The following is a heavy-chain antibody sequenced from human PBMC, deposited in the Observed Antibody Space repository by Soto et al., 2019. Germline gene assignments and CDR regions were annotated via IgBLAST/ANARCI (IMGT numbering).Heavy chain of an antibody. J-gene: IGHJ4*02. CDR3: ARALQGFSNGYFDY. D-gene: IGHD3-10*01. Sequence: ASVKVSCKASGYTFSTYYMVWVRQAPGQGLEWMGIINPSGRATTYAQKFQGRVAMTRDTSTSTVYMELSSLRSEDTAVYYCARALQGFSNGYFDYWGQGTLVTVSS. CDR2: INPSGRAT. CDR1: GYTFSTYY. V-gene: IGHV1-46*01.